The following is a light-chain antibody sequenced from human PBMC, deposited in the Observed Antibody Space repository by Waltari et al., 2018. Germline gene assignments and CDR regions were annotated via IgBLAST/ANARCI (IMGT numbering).Light chain of an antibody. Sequence: DIQMTQSPSSLSASVGDRVTITCRASQTISSYLHWYQQKPGEAPKLLIYAASRLQSGVPSRFSVSGSGTDFSLTISSLQPEDFATYYCQQSYSSPPYSFGQGTKLEIK. CDR1: QTISSY. V-gene: IGKV1-39*01. CDR2: AAS. J-gene: IGKJ2*01. CDR3: QQSYSSPPYS.